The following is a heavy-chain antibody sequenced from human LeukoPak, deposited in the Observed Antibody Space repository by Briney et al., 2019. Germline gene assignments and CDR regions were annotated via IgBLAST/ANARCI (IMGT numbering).Heavy chain of an antibody. V-gene: IGHV4-39*07. D-gene: IGHD6-19*01. CDR2: LSYGRST. CDR3: ASRITVAGALVY. CDR1: GGSISSGRHY. J-gene: IGHJ4*02. Sequence: SETLSLTCSVSGGSISSGRHYWGWVRQPPGKGLEWIGSLSYGRSTYYKPSLKSRVSMSVDTSKNQFSLKMISVTAADTGMYYCASRITVAGALVYWGRGTLVTVSS.